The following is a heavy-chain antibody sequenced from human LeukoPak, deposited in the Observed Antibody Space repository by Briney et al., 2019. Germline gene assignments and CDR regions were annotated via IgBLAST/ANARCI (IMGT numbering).Heavy chain of an antibody. Sequence: GASVKVSCKASGYTFTSYGISWVRQAPGQGLEWMGWISAYNGNTNYAQKLQGRVTMTTDTSTSTAYMELRSLRSDDTAVYYCARDIWQPGSDYYFDYWGQGTLVTVSS. J-gene: IGHJ4*02. CDR3: ARDIWQPGSDYYFDY. D-gene: IGHD3-10*01. V-gene: IGHV1-18*01. CDR2: ISAYNGNT. CDR1: GYTFTSYG.